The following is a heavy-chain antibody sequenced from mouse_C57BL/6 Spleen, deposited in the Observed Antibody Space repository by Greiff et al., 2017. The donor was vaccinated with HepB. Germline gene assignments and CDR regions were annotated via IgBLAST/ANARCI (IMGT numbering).Heavy chain of an antibody. J-gene: IGHJ3*01. V-gene: IGHV5-4*01. CDR3: ARDNYDYDLRFAY. CDR1: GFTFSSYA. CDR2: ISDGGSYT. D-gene: IGHD2-4*01. Sequence: EVQLVESGGGLVKPGGSLKLSCAASGFTFSSYAMSWVRQTPEKRLEWVATISDGGSYTYYPDNVKGRFTISRDNAKNNLYLQMSHLKSEDTAMYYCARDNYDYDLRFAYWGQGTLVTVSA.